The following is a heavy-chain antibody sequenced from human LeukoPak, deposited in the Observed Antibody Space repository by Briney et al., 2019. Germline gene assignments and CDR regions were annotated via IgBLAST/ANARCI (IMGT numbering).Heavy chain of an antibody. CDR3: ARSTPRVVVEIDSYMDV. Sequence: GGSLRLSCAASGFTFSNYAMTWVRQAPGKGLEWVSILSNSGVYTYYADSVKGRFTISRDNSKNTLYLQMNSLRAEDTAVYYCARSTPRVVVEIDSYMDVWGKGTTVTISS. CDR1: GFTFSNYA. CDR2: LSNSGVYT. D-gene: IGHD2-15*01. V-gene: IGHV3-23*01. J-gene: IGHJ6*03.